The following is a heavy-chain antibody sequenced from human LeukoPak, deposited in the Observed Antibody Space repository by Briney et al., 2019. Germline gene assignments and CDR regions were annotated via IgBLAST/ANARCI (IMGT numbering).Heavy chain of an antibody. V-gene: IGHV5-10-1*01. D-gene: IGHD2-2*01. Sequence: GESLKISCKGSGYSFTSYWISWVRQMPGKGLEWMGRIDPSDSYTNYSPSFQGHVTISAGKSISTAYLQWSSLKASDTAMYYCARPNCSSTSCYYYYGMDVWGKGTTVTVSS. CDR2: IDPSDSYT. J-gene: IGHJ6*04. CDR3: ARPNCSSTSCYYYYGMDV. CDR1: GYSFTSYW.